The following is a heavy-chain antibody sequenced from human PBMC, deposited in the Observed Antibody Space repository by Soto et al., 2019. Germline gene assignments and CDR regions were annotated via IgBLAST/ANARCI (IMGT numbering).Heavy chain of an antibody. Sequence: SETLSLTCTVSGGSVSSGSYYWSWIRQPPGKGLEWIGYIYYSGSTNYNPSLKSRVTISVDTSKNQFSLKLSSVTAADTAVYYCARDEGGSYLGTRYYYGMDVWGQGTTVTVSS. CDR2: IYYSGST. J-gene: IGHJ6*02. CDR3: ARDEGGSYLGTRYYYGMDV. D-gene: IGHD1-26*01. CDR1: GGSVSSGSYY. V-gene: IGHV4-61*01.